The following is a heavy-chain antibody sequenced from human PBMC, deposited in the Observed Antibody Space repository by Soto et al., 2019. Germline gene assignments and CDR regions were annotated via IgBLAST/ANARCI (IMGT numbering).Heavy chain of an antibody. D-gene: IGHD2-15*01. J-gene: IGHJ6*02. CDR2: IIPIFGTA. Sequence: GQGLEWMGGIIPIFGTANYAQKFQGRVTITADESTSTAYMELSSLRSEDTAVYYCARGICGGGSCLYYYYGMDVWGQGTTVTVSS. CDR3: ARGICGGGSCLYYYYGMDV. V-gene: IGHV1-69*01.